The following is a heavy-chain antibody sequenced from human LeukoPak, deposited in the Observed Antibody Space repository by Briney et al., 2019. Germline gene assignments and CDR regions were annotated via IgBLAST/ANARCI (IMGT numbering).Heavy chain of an antibody. CDR3: AKDLGVRGVRGFDY. CDR2: ISGSGGST. D-gene: IGHD3-10*01. J-gene: IGHJ4*02. Sequence: SGGSLRLSCAASGFTFSSYAMSWVRQAPGKGLEWVSAISGSGGSTYYADSVKGRFTISRDNSKNTLYLQMNSLRAEDTAVYYCAKDLGVRGVRGFDYWGQGTLVTVSS. CDR1: GFTFSSYA. V-gene: IGHV3-23*01.